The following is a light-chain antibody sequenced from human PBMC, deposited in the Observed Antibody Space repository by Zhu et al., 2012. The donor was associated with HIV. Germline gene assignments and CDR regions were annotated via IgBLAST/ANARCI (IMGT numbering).Light chain of an antibody. V-gene: IGKV3-20*01. CDR2: GAS. CDR1: QSVSSTD. CDR3: QLYGTSPPLT. Sequence: EIVLTQSPGTLSLSPGERATLSCRASQSVSSTDLAWYQQKPGHPPRLLIYGASNRAADIPYRFSGSGSGTDFTLTISRLEPEDFVVYYCQLYGTSPPLTFGGGTKAEMK. J-gene: IGKJ4*01.